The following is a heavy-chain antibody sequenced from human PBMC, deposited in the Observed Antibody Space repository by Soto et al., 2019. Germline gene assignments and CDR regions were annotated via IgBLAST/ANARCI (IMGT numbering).Heavy chain of an antibody. CDR3: AREKVGTTFFDN. CDR2: IYRSGNS. CDR1: GFSISSGYY. J-gene: IGHJ4*02. V-gene: IGHV4-38-2*02. D-gene: IGHD1-1*01. Sequence: KPSETLSLTCDVSGFSISSGYYWSWVRQAPGKGLEWIGSIYRSGNSYHNPSLETRLILSVDTSKNQFSLKLASVTAADTAIYYCAREKVGTTFFDNWGQGTQVTVSS.